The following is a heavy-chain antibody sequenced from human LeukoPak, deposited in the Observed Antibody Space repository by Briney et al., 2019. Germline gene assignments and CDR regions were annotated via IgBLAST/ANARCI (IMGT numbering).Heavy chain of an antibody. CDR3: ARDLGPIAVAGTFAPDY. Sequence: GASVKVSCKASGYTFTSYGISWVRQAPGQGLEWMGWISAYNGNTNYAQKLQGRVTMTTDTSTSTAYMELRSLRSDDTAVYYCARDLGPIAVAGTFAPDYWGQGTLVTVSS. D-gene: IGHD6-19*01. CDR1: GYTFTSYG. J-gene: IGHJ4*02. CDR2: ISAYNGNT. V-gene: IGHV1-18*01.